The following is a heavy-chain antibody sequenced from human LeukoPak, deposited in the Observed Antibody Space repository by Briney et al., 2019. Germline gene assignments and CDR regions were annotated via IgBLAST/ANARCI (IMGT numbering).Heavy chain of an antibody. V-gene: IGHV3-74*01. J-gene: IGHJ4*02. CDR1: GFTFSSYW. CDR2: INSDGSST. CDR3: ARGYSSGWYCFDY. Sequence: GGSLRLSCAASGFTFSSYWMHWVRQAPGNGLAWVSRINSDGSSTSYVDSVKGRFTISRDNAKNTLYLQMNSLRAEDTAVYYCARGYSSGWYCFDYWGQGTLVTVSS. D-gene: IGHD6-19*01.